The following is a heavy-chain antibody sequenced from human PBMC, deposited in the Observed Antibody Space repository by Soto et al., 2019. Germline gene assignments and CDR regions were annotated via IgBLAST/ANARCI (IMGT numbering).Heavy chain of an antibody. J-gene: IGHJ4*02. CDR1: GGSVSSGSYY. CDR2: IYYSGST. V-gene: IGHV4-61*01. Sequence: PSETLSLTCTVSGGSVSSGSYYWSWIRQPPGKGLEWIGYIYYSGSTNYNPSLKSRVTISVDTSKNQFSLKLSSVTAADTAVYYCAARTTVTTLYWGQGTLVTVSS. D-gene: IGHD4-4*01. CDR3: AARTTVTTLY.